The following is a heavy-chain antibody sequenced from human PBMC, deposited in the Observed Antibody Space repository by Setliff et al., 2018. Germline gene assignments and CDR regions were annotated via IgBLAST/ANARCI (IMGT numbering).Heavy chain of an antibody. Sequence: GSLRLSCAASGFTFSSYEMNWVRQAPGKGLEWVSYISSSGSTIYYADSVKGRFTISRDNAKNSLYLQMNSLRAEDTAVYYCAREEEYNFWSGYSDWGQGTLVTVSS. CDR1: GFTFSSYE. CDR3: AREEEYNFWSGYSD. CDR2: ISSSGSTI. J-gene: IGHJ4*02. V-gene: IGHV3-48*03. D-gene: IGHD3-3*01.